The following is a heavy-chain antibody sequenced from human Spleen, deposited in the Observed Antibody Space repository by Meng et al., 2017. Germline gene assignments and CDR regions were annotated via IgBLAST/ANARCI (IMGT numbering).Heavy chain of an antibody. CDR3: ARGAATVKDFDY. CDR1: GGSFSGYF. V-gene: IGHV4-34*01. Sequence: SETLSLTCAVYGGSFSGYFWGWIRQPPGKGLEWIGDIRHSGSTDYNPSLKSRVTISLDTSKNQFSLNLSSVTAADTAVYYCARGAATVKDFDYWGQGTLVTVSS. D-gene: IGHD4-17*01. J-gene: IGHJ4*02. CDR2: IRHSGST.